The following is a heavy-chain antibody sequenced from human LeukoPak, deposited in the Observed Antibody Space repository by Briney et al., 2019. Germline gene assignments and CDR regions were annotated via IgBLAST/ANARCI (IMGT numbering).Heavy chain of an antibody. J-gene: IGHJ3*02. D-gene: IGHD3-10*01. V-gene: IGHV4-34*01. CDR1: GGSFSGYY. CDR3: ASGLLWFGELVPHDAFDI. CDR2: INHSGST. Sequence: SETLSLTCAVYGGSFSGYYWSWLRQPPGKGLEWIGEINHSGSTNYNPSLKSRVTISVDTSKNQFSLKLSSVTAADTAVYYCASGLLWFGELVPHDAFDIWGQGTMVTVSS.